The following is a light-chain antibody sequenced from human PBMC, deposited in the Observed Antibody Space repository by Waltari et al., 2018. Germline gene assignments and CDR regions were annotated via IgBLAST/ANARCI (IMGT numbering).Light chain of an antibody. CDR3: QQYYGTPLT. Sequence: DIVMTQSPDSLAVSLGERATINCRSSQSILYSPNNRNYLAWYQQKPGQPPKLIIYWASTRESGVPDRFSGSGSGTDFTLTISSLQAEDVAVYYCQQYYGTPLTFGGGTKVEIK. J-gene: IGKJ4*01. CDR1: QSILYSPNNRNY. V-gene: IGKV4-1*01. CDR2: WAS.